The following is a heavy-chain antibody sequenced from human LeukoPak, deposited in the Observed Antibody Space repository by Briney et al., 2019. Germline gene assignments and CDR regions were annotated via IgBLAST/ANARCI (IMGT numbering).Heavy chain of an antibody. V-gene: IGHV3-7*01. CDR2: IKQDGSEK. CDR1: GFTFSSYW. D-gene: IGHD2-15*01. CDR3: ARDIVVVVAYYYMDV. Sequence: GGSLRLSYAASGFTFSSYWMSWVRQAPGKGLEWVANIKQDGSEKYYVDSVKGRFTISRDNAKNSLYLQMNSLRAEDTAVYYCARDIVVVVAYYYMDVWGKGTTVTVSS. J-gene: IGHJ6*03.